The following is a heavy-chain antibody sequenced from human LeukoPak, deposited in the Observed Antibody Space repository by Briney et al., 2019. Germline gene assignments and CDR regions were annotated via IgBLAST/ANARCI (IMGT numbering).Heavy chain of an antibody. V-gene: IGHV3-53*01. CDR2: IYSGGST. D-gene: IGHD3-10*01. Sequence: PGGSLRLSCAASGFTFSSNYMSWVRQAPGKGLEWVSVIYSGGSTYYADSVKGRFTISRDNSKNTLYLQMNSLRAEDTAVYYCARDSAYYGSGSPYYYGMDVWGKGTTVTVSS. CDR3: ARDSAYYGSGSPYYYGMDV. CDR1: GFTFSSNY. J-gene: IGHJ6*04.